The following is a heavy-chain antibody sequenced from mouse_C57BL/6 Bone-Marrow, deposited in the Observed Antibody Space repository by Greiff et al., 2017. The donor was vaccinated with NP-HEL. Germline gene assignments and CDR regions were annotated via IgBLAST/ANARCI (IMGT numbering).Heavy chain of an antibody. V-gene: IGHV1-75*01. Sequence: QVQLQQSGPELVKPGASVKISCKASGYTFTDYYINCVKQRPGQGLEWIGWIFPGSGSTYYNEKFKGTATLTVDKSSSTAYMLLSSLTSEDSAVYFCARPDYYGSSPWFAYWGQGTLVTVSA. CDR3: ARPDYYGSSPWFAY. CDR1: GYTFTDYY. CDR2: IFPGSGST. D-gene: IGHD1-1*01. J-gene: IGHJ3*01.